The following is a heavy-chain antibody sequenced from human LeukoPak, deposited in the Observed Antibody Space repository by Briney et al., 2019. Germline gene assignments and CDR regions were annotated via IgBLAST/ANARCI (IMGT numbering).Heavy chain of an antibody. CDR2: MNPNSRNT. D-gene: IGHD6-19*01. Sequence: ASVKVSCKASGYTFTSYGISWVRQAPGQGLEWMGWMNPNSRNTGYAQKFQGRVTMTRNTSISTAYMELNSLRSEDTAVYYCARAPDWSSGWSGYYFDYWGQGTLVTVSS. V-gene: IGHV1-8*02. CDR3: ARAPDWSSGWSGYYFDY. J-gene: IGHJ4*02. CDR1: GYTFTSYG.